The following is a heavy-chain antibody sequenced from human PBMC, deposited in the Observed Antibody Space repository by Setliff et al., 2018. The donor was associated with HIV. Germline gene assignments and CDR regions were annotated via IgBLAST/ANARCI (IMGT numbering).Heavy chain of an antibody. CDR2: IYPGDSDT. J-gene: IGHJ4*02. Sequence: PGESLKISCQSCGYMFTNYWIGWVRQMPGKGLEWMAIIYPGDSDTRYSPSFQGQVTISADKSISTAYLQWSSLKASDTAMYYCARSPIRYCSGGSCYSGFDYWGQGTLVTVSS. D-gene: IGHD2-15*01. V-gene: IGHV5-51*01. CDR1: GYMFTNYW. CDR3: ARSPIRYCSGGSCYSGFDY.